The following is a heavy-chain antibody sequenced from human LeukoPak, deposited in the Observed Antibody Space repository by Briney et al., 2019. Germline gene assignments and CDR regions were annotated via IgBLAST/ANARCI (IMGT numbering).Heavy chain of an antibody. Sequence: GGSLRLSCAASRFTFGTYGMHWVRQAPGKGLEWVAFIRSDGSNKYYADSVKGRFTISRDNSNNTLYLQMNSLRAEDTALYYCAAYYYDSSGYLNFDYWGQGTLVTVSS. V-gene: IGHV3-30*02. CDR3: AAYYYDSSGYLNFDY. CDR1: RFTFGTYG. D-gene: IGHD3-22*01. J-gene: IGHJ4*02. CDR2: IRSDGSNK.